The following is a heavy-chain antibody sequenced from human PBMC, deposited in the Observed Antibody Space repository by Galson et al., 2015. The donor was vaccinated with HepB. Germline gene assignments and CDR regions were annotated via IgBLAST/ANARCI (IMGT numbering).Heavy chain of an antibody. CDR1: GFTVSSNY. D-gene: IGHD6-19*01. CDR2: IYSGGST. J-gene: IGHJ6*02. CDR3: ARARLFGAVAGTSSRVSDV. Sequence: SLRLSCAASGFTVSSNYMSWVRQAPGKGLEWVSVIYSGGSTYYADSVKGRFTISRDNSKNTLYLQMKSLRAEDTAVYYCARARLFGAVAGTSSRVSDVWGQGTTVTVSS. V-gene: IGHV3-66*01.